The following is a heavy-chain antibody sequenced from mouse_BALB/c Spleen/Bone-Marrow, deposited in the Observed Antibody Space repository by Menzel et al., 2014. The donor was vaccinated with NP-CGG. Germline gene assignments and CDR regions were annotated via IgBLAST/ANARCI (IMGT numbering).Heavy chain of an antibody. CDR2: INPSSGYT. D-gene: IGHD2-1*01. CDR1: GYIFISYT. Sequence: VQLQQSAAELARPGASVKMSCKASGYIFISYTMHWVKQRPGQGLEWIGYINPSSGYTEYNQKFKDKTTLTADKSSSTAYIQLSSLTSEDSAVYYCARNHWYFDVWGAGTTVTVSS. V-gene: IGHV1-4*02. CDR3: ARNHWYFDV. J-gene: IGHJ1*01.